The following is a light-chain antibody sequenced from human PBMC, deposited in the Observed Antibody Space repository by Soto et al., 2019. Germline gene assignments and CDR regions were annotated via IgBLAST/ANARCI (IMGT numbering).Light chain of an antibody. CDR2: EVN. CDR3: ASFRSRTIXV. J-gene: IGLJ1*01. Sequence: QSVLTQPASVSGSPGQSVTISCTGPRSDIGDSNFISWYQHSPGKAPRLLIYEVNNRPSGVSRRFSGSKAGNTASLTISGLLDDDEADYFCASFRSRTIXVFGSGTKVT. CDR1: RSDIGDSNF. V-gene: IGLV2-14*01.